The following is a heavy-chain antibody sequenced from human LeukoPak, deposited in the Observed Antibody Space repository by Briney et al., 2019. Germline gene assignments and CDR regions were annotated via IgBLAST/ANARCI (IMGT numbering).Heavy chain of an antibody. V-gene: IGHV1-69*13. Sequence: ASVKVPCKASGGTFSSYAISWVRQAPGQGLEWMGGIIPIFGTANYAQKFQGRVTITADESTSTAYMEPSSLRSEDTAVYYCATGPPHYSGSYFERFDYWGQGTLVTVSS. D-gene: IGHD1-26*01. CDR2: IIPIFGTA. CDR3: ATGPPHYSGSYFERFDY. J-gene: IGHJ4*02. CDR1: GGTFSSYA.